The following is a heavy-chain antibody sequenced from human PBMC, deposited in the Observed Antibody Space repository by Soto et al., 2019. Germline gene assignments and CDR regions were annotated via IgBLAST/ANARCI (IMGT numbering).Heavy chain of an antibody. CDR3: AREVVRGVIRLFDP. J-gene: IGHJ5*02. CDR2: IYYSGST. Sequence: QVQLQESGPGLVKPSQTLSLTCTVSGGSISSGGYYWSWIRQHPGKGLEWIGYIYYSGSTYYNPSLRSRVTISVYTSKHHSSLKLSSVTAADTAVYYCAREVVRGVIRLFDPWGQGTLVTVSS. D-gene: IGHD3-10*01. V-gene: IGHV4-31*03. CDR1: GGSISSGGYY.